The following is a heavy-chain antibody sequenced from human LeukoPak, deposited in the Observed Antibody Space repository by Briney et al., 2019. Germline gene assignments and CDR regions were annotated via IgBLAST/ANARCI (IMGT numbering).Heavy chain of an antibody. J-gene: IGHJ4*02. CDR2: INHSGST. CDR1: GGSFSGYY. V-gene: IGHV4-34*01. D-gene: IGHD5-12*01. CDR3: ARSVATIRIDY. Sequence: SETLSLTCAVYGGSFSGYYWSWIRQPPGKGLEWIGEINHSGSTNYNPSLKSRVTISVDTSKNQFSLKLSSVTAADTAVYYCARSVATIRIDYWGQGTLVTVSS.